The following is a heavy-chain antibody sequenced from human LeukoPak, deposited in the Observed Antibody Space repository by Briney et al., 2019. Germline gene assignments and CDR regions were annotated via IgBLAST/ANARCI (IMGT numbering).Heavy chain of an antibody. J-gene: IGHJ4*02. Sequence: GGSLRLSCAASGFTFDDYAMHWVRQAPGKGLEWVSLISGDGGSTYYADSAKGRFTISRDNSKNSLYLQMNSLRTEDTALYYCAKDNEVGYYYDSSGLIDYSGQGTLVTVSS. CDR2: ISGDGGST. D-gene: IGHD3-22*01. V-gene: IGHV3-43*02. CDR1: GFTFDDYA. CDR3: AKDNEVGYYYDSSGLIDY.